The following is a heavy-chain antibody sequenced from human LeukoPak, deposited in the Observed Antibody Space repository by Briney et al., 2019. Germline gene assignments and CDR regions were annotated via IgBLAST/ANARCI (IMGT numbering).Heavy chain of an antibody. CDR2: IYSGGST. CDR1: GFTVSSNY. Sequence: GGSLRLSCAASGFTVSSNYMSWVRQAPGKVLEWVSVIYSGGSTYYADSVKGRFTISRHNSKNTLYLQMNSLRAEDTAVYYCARVDIYSSGWYDFDYWGQGTLATVSS. D-gene: IGHD6-19*01. J-gene: IGHJ4*02. CDR3: ARVDIYSSGWYDFDY. V-gene: IGHV3-53*04.